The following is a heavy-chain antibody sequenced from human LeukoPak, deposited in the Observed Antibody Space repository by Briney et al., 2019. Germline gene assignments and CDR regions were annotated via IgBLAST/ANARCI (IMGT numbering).Heavy chain of an antibody. CDR3: ARIAIAVAGMIPDY. V-gene: IGHV3-48*04. Sequence: GGSLRLSCAASGFTFSSYGMSWVRQAPGKGLEGVSYISSSGSTIYYADSVKGRFTISRDNAKNSLYLQMNSLRAEDTAVYYCARIAIAVAGMIPDYWGQGTLVTVSS. D-gene: IGHD6-19*01. CDR1: GFTFSSYG. CDR2: ISSSGSTI. J-gene: IGHJ4*02.